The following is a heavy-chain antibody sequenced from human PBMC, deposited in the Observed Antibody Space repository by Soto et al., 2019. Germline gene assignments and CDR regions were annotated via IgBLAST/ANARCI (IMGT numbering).Heavy chain of an antibody. J-gene: IGHJ6*03. CDR3: ARSTERYYYMDV. CDR1: GGSFSGYY. V-gene: IGHV4-34*01. CDR2: INHSGST. Sequence: QVQLQQWGAGLLKPTETLSLTCAVYGGSFSGYYWSWIRQPPGKGLEWIGEINHSGSTNYNPSLKSRVTISVDTSKNQFSLKLSSLTAADTAVYYCARSTERYYYMDVWGKGTTVTVSS.